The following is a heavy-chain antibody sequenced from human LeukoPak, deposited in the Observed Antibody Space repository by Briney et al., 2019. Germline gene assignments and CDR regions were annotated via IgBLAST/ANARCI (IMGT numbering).Heavy chain of an antibody. CDR1: GGSISSGGYY. Sequence: PSETLSLTCTVSGGSISSGGYYWSWIRQHPGKGLEWIGYIYYSGSTYYNPSLKSRVTISVDTSKNQFSLKLSSVTAADRAVYYCARENPLNWFDPWGQGTLVTVSS. CDR2: IYYSGST. CDR3: ARENPLNWFDP. V-gene: IGHV4-31*03. J-gene: IGHJ5*02.